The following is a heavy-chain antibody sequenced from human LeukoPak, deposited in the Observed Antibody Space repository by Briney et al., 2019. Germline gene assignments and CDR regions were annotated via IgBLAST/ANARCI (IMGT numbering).Heavy chain of an antibody. V-gene: IGHV1-18*01. D-gene: IGHD6-19*01. CDR3: ATDDIAVAGTNFDH. CDR2: ISAYNGNK. Sequence: ASVKVSCKASVYTFTSYGISWVRQATGQGLEWMGWISAYNGNKNYAHHLQGRVTMTTDTSTSTAYMELRSLISDDTAVYFCATDDIAVAGTNFDHWGQGTLVTVSS. CDR1: VYTFTSYG. J-gene: IGHJ4*02.